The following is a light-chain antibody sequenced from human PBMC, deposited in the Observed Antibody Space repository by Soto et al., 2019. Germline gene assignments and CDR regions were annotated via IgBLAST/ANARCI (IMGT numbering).Light chain of an antibody. V-gene: IGKV1-5*03. CDR2: KAS. CDR1: QSISCW. CDR3: QQYNSYSTT. J-gene: IGKJ1*01. Sequence: DIQMTQSPSTLSASVGDRVTITCRASQSISCWLAWYQQKPGKAPKLLIYKASSLESGVPSRFSGSGSGTEFTLTISSLQPDDFATYYCQQYNSYSTTFGQGTKVEIK.